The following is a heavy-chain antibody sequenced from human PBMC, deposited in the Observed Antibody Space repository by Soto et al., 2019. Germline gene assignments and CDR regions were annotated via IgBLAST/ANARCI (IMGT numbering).Heavy chain of an antibody. J-gene: IGHJ4*02. V-gene: IGHV3-64*01. CDR3: ARGGRGYEFDY. CDR1: GFTFSRYA. CDR2: ISSNGGST. Sequence: EVQLVESGGGLVQPGGSLRLSCAASGFTFSRYAMHWVRQAPGKGLEYVSPISSNGGSTYYANSVKGRFTISRDNSKKPPYLQMGSLRPEDTAVYYCARGGRGYEFDYWGQGTLVTVSS. D-gene: IGHD5-12*01.